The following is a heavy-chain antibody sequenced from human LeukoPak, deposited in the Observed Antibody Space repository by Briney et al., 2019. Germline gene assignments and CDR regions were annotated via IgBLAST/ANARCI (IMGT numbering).Heavy chain of an antibody. V-gene: IGHV1-18*01. CDR3: ARDWVSCSGGSCYSYYYYYCMDV. Sequence: GASVKVSCKASGYTFTSYGISWVGQAPGQGLEWMGWISAYNGNTNYAQKLQGRVTMTTDTSTSTAYMELRSLRSGDTAVYYCARDWVSCSGGSCYSYYYYYCMDVWGQGTTVTVSS. CDR1: GYTFTSYG. D-gene: IGHD2-15*01. CDR2: ISAYNGNT. J-gene: IGHJ6*02.